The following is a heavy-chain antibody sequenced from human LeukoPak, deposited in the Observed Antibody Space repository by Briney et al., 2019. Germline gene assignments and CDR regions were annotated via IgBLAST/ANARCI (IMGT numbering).Heavy chain of an antibody. J-gene: IGHJ4*02. CDR3: AKVGHCSSTSCSQDY. CDR1: GFTFSSYG. V-gene: IGHV3-30*18. CDR2: ISYDGSNK. Sequence: GGSLRLSCAASGFTFSSYGMHWARQAPGKGLEWVAVISYDGSNKYYADSVKGRFTISRDNSKNTLYLQMNSLRAEDTAVYYCAKVGHCSSTSCSQDYWGQGTLVTVSS. D-gene: IGHD2-2*01.